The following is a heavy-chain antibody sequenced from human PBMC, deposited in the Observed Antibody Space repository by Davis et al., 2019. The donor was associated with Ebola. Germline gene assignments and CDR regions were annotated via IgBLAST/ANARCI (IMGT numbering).Heavy chain of an antibody. CDR1: GGSISSYY. V-gene: IGHV4-59*08. Sequence: PGGSLRLSCTVSGGSISSYYWSWIRQPPGKELEWIGYIYYSGSTYYNPSLKSRVTISVDTSKNQFSLKLSSVTAADTAVYYCVDWSGYYGNAFDIWGQGTMVTVSS. D-gene: IGHD3-3*01. J-gene: IGHJ3*02. CDR3: VDWSGYYGNAFDI. CDR2: IYYSGST.